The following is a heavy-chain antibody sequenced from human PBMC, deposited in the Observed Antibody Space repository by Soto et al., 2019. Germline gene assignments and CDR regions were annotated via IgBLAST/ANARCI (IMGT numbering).Heavy chain of an antibody. J-gene: IGHJ4*02. V-gene: IGHV3-13*01. CDR2: IGTAGDT. Sequence: QPGGSLRLACAASGFTFSSYDMHWVRQATGKGLEWVSAIGTAGDTYYPGSVKGRFTISRENAKNSLYLQMNSLRAEDTAVYYCARMSRPIAVAGTVYFDYWGQGTLVTVSS. CDR1: GFTFSSYD. D-gene: IGHD6-19*01. CDR3: ARMSRPIAVAGTVYFDY.